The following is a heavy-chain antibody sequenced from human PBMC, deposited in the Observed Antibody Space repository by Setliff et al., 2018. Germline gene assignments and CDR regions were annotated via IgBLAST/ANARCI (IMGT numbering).Heavy chain of an antibody. CDR1: GFSITNGYY. CDR3: VRDRTAYSYGLDV. D-gene: IGHD5-18*01. Sequence: SETLSLTCAVSGFSITNGYYWSWIRQPPGKGLEWIGYIYHNGNTNFNPSLKTRLTMSVDTSKNQFALNLRSVTAADTAVYYCVRDRTAYSYGLDVWGQGTTVTVSS. V-gene: IGHV4-61*01. CDR2: IYHNGNT. J-gene: IGHJ6*02.